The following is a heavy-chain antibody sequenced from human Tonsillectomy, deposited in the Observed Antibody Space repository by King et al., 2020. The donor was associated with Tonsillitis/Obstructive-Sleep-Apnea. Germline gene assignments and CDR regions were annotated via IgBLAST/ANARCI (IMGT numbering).Heavy chain of an antibody. V-gene: IGHV3-9*01. Sequence: VQLVESGGGLVQPGRSLRLSCAASGFTFDDYAMHWVRQAPGKGLEWVSGISWNRGSIAYADSVKGRFTISRDNAKNSLYLQMNSLRAEDTALYYCAKAQGQHPDSGKFDPWGQGTLVTVSS. CDR3: AKAQGQHPDSGKFDP. D-gene: IGHD1-14*01. J-gene: IGHJ5*02. CDR2: ISWNRGSI. CDR1: GFTFDDYA.